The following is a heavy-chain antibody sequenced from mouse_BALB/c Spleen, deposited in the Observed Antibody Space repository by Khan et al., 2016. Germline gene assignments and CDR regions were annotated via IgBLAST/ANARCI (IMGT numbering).Heavy chain of an antibody. J-gene: IGHJ1*01. CDR2: IWRGGST. CDR1: GFLLTSYG. CDR3: AKEGGNWYFDV. V-gene: IGHV2-5-1*01. Sequence: QVQLKESGPSLVQPSQSLSITCTVSGFLLTSYGVHWVRQSPGKGLEWLGVIWRGGSTDYNAAFMSRLSITKDKSKSQVFFKMNSLQADDTAIYFCAKEGGNWYFDVWGAGTTVTFSS.